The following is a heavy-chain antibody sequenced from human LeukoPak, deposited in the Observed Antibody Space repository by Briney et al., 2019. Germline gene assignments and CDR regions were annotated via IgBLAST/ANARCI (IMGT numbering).Heavy chain of an antibody. CDR2: MNPNSGNT. V-gene: IGHV1-8*01. J-gene: IGHJ6*03. CDR1: GYTFTSYD. CDR3: ARGFDIVVVPAAPARDYYYYMDV. Sequence: ASVKVSCKASGYTFTSYDINWVRQATGQGLEWMGWMNPNSGNTGYAQKFQGRVTMTRNTSISTAYMELSSLRSEGTAVYYCARGFDIVVVPAAPARDYYYYMDVWGKGTTVTVSS. D-gene: IGHD2-2*01.